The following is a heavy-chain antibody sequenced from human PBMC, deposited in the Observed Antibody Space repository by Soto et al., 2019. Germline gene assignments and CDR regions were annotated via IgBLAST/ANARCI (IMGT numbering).Heavy chain of an antibody. V-gene: IGHV3-21*01. Sequence: GGSLRLSCAASGFTFSSYTMNWVRQAPGKGLEWVSSISSSSGYIYYADSVKGRFTISRDNAKNSLFLQMNSLRAEDTALYFCARGGSYYVGYWGQGTLVTVSS. CDR1: GFTFSSYT. CDR2: ISSSSGYI. J-gene: IGHJ4*02. CDR3: ARGGSYYVGY. D-gene: IGHD1-26*01.